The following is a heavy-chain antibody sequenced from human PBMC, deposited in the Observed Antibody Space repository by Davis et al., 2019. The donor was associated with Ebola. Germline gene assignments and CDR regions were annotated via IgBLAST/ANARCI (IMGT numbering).Heavy chain of an antibody. CDR3: ARDPSYSSSWYYFDY. CDR2: ISSSSSYI. CDR1: GFTFSSYS. D-gene: IGHD6-13*01. Sequence: GESLKISCAASGFTFSSYSMNWVRQAPGKGLEWVSSISSSSSYIYYADSVKGRFTISRDNAKNSLYLQMNSLRAEDTAVYYCARDPSYSSSWYYFDYWGQGTLVTVSS. J-gene: IGHJ4*02. V-gene: IGHV3-21*01.